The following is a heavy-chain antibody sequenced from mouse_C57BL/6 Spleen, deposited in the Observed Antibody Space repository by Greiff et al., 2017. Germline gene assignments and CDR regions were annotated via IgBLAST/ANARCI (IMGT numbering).Heavy chain of an antibody. D-gene: IGHD1-1*01. J-gene: IGHJ3*01. CDR3: ARRGGTLAWFAY. V-gene: IGHV1-26*01. CDR2: INPNNGGT. CDR1: GYTFTDYY. Sequence: EVQLQQSGPELVKPGASVKISCKASGYTFTDYYMNWVKQSHGKSLEWIGDINPNNGGTSYNQKFKGKATLTVDKSSSTAYMELRSLTSEDSAVYYCARRGGTLAWFAYWGQGTLVTVSA.